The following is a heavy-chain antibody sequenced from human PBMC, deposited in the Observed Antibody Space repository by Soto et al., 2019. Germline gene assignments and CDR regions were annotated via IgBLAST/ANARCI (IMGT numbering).Heavy chain of an antibody. CDR2: ISAYNGNT. D-gene: IGHD2-15*01. CDR1: GYTFTAYG. CDR3: ARDSGGTPGY. V-gene: IGHV1-18*01. Sequence: SCKASGYTFTAYGLSLVRQAPGHGLEWMGWISAYNGNTNYAQKLQGRVTMTTDTSTSTAYMELRSLRSDDTAVYYCARDSGGTPGYWGQGTLVTVSS. J-gene: IGHJ4*02.